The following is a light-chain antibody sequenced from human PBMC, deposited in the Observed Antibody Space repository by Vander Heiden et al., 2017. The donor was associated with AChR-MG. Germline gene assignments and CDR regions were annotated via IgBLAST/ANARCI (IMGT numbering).Light chain of an antibody. CDR3: QQYKHGPTVHT. V-gene: IGKV3-15*01. Sequence: EIVMTQSPATLSVSPGDRVTLSCRASQSVGGNLAWYQQKPGQSPRLLIYGACTRATGIPARFSGSGSGTEFTLTISSLQSEDFAFYDCQQYKHGPTVHTFGQGTKLDIK. CDR1: QSVGGN. CDR2: GAC. J-gene: IGKJ2*01.